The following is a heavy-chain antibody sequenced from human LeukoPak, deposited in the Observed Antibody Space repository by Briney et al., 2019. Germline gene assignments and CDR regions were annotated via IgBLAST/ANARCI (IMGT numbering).Heavy chain of an antibody. Sequence: GGSLRLSCAASGFTFSSYAVHWVRQAPGKGLEWVAVISYDGSNKYYADSVKGRFTISRDNSKNTLYLQMNSLRAEDTAVYYCARALVVVAATPDYWGQGTLVTVSS. CDR2: ISYDGSNK. V-gene: IGHV3-30-3*01. J-gene: IGHJ4*02. CDR3: ARALVVVAATPDY. CDR1: GFTFSSYA. D-gene: IGHD2-15*01.